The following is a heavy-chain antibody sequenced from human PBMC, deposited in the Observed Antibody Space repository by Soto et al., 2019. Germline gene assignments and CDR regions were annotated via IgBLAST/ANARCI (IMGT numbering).Heavy chain of an antibody. CDR2: IYYSGST. J-gene: IGHJ4*02. V-gene: IGHV4-59*01. Sequence: QVQLQESGPGLVKPSETLSLTCTVSGGSISSYYWSWIRQPPGKGLEWIGYIYYSGSTNYNPSLKSRVTISVDTSKNQFSLKLSSVTAADTAVYYCARVSSGTPLDFAYWGQGTLVTVSS. CDR1: GGSISSYY. CDR3: ARVSSGTPLDFAY. D-gene: IGHD3-22*01.